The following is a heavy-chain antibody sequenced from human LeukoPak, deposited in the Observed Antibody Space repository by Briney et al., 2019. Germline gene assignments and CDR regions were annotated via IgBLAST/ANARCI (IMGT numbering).Heavy chain of an antibody. V-gene: IGHV3-23*01. J-gene: IGHJ5*02. CDR2: ISGSGGST. CDR3: AKDPIADYDILTGRFDP. Sequence: QPGGSLRLSCAASGFTLSSYAMSWVRQAPGKGLEWVSAISGSGGSTYYADSVKGRFTISRDNSKNTLYLQMNSLRAEDTAVYYCAKDPIADYDILTGRFDPWGQRTLVTVSS. CDR1: GFTLSSYA. D-gene: IGHD3-9*01.